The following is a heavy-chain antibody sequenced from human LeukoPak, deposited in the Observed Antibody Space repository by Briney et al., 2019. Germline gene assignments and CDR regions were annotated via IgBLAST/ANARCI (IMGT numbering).Heavy chain of an antibody. J-gene: IGHJ6*02. Sequence: GTSVKVSCKASGFTFTSSAMQWVRQARGQRLEWIGWIVVGSGNTNYAQKFLERVTITRDMSTSTAYMELSSLRSEDTAVYYCAASPVPARTYYGMDVWGQGTTVTVSS. CDR1: GFTFTSSA. D-gene: IGHD2-2*01. V-gene: IGHV1-58*02. CDR2: IVVGSGNT. CDR3: AASPVPARTYYGMDV.